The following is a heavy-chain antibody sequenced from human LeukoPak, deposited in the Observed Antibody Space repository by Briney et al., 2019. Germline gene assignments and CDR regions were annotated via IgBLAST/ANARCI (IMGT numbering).Heavy chain of an antibody. J-gene: IGHJ4*02. CDR1: GYTFASYY. CDR3: ARDSTPTYYSGTYYFEY. D-gene: IGHD1-26*01. V-gene: IGHV1-46*01. CDR2: INPSGGST. Sequence: ASVKVSCKASGYTFASYYMHWVRQAPGQGLEWMGIINPSGGSTTYAQKFQGRVTMTRDTSTSTVYVELSSLRSEDTAVYYCARDSTPTYYSGTYYFEYCGQGTLVTVSS.